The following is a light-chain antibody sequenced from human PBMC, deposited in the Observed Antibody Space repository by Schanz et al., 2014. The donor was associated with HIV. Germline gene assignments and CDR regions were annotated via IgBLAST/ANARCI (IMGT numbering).Light chain of an antibody. CDR2: DVD. J-gene: IGLJ2*01. Sequence: QSALTQPASVSGSPGQSIPLSCTGTSSDVGGYKYPPRYQQYPGKAPIFIIFDVDNRPSGVSWRFSASKSGNTASLTISGLQAEDEADYYCTSYAGSNVLGIFGGGTKLTVL. V-gene: IGLV2-14*01. CDR1: SSDVGGYKY. CDR3: TSYAGSNVLGI.